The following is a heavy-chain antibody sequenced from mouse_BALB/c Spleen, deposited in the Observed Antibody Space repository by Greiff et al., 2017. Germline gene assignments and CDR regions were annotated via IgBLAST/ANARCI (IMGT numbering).Heavy chain of an antibody. V-gene: IGHV5-17*02. D-gene: IGHD1-1*01. CDR3: ARGLYYGSSYWYFDV. CDR2: ISSGSSTI. CDR1: GFTFSSFG. J-gene: IGHJ1*01. Sequence: EVKLVESGGGLVQPGGSRKLSCAASGFTFSSFGMHWVRQAPEKGLEWVAYISSGSSTIYYADTVKGRFTISRDNPKNTLFLQMTSLRSEDTAMYYCARGLYYGSSYWYFDVWGAGTTVTVSS.